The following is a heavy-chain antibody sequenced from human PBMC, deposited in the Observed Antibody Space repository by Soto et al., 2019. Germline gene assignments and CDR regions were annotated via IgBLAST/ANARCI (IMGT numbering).Heavy chain of an antibody. D-gene: IGHD1-1*01. J-gene: IGHJ4*02. CDR2: INKDGSYK. CDR1: GFPVSYEW. CDR3: ARGGLEPFDY. V-gene: IGHV3-74*01. Sequence: VRLSCATSGFPVSYEWVHWVRQVPGKGLVWVSRINKDGSYKNYADFVEGRFTISRDDAKSELYLHMDRLRAEDTAVYYCARGGLEPFDYLGQGALVTVSS.